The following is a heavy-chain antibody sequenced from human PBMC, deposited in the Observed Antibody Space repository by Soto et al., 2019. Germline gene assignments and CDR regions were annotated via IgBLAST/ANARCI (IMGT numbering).Heavy chain of an antibody. V-gene: IGHV3-23*01. D-gene: IGHD2-2*01. J-gene: IGHJ6*02. CDR3: AKGVCSSTSCFPALYYYYYGMDV. CDR1: GFTFSSYA. CDR2: ISGSGGST. Sequence: EVQLLESGGGLVQPGGSLRLSCAASGFTFSSYAMSWVRQAPGKGLEWVSAISGSGGSTYYADSVKGRFTISRDNSKNTLYLQMNSLRAEDTAVYYCAKGVCSSTSCFPALYYYYYGMDVWGQGTTVTVSS.